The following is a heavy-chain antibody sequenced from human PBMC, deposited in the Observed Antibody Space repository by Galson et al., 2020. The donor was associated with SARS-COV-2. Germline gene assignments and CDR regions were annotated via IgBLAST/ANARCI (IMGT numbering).Heavy chain of an antibody. V-gene: IGHV5-51*01. CDR3: ARRFHRDGYNYEIDY. CDR1: GYSFTNYW. J-gene: IGHJ4*02. CDR2: IYPDDSDT. D-gene: IGHD5-12*01. Sequence: GESLKISCKGSGYSFTNYWIGWVRQMPGKGLEWMGIIYPDDSDTRYSPSFQGQVTISADNSISTAYLQWNSLKASDTAMYYCARRFHRDGYNYEIDYWGQGTLVTVSS.